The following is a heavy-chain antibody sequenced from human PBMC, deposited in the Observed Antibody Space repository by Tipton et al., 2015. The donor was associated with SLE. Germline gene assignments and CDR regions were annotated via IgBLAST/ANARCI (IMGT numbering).Heavy chain of an antibody. V-gene: IGHV4-4*07. J-gene: IGHJ4*02. CDR3: VVCSPSSCAYFDY. D-gene: IGHD2-2*01. Sequence: TLSLTCSVSGDSITSNYWSWFRQPAGKGLEWIGRIYTGGNTKYNPSLESRVTLSAHASKAQYSLKLTSVTAADTAVYYCVVCSPSSCAYFDYWGQGRLVTVSS. CDR2: IYTGGNT. CDR1: GDSITSNY.